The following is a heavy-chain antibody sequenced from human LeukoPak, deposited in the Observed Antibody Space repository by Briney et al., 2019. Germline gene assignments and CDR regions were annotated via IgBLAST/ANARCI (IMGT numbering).Heavy chain of an antibody. CDR2: SRNKVNSYTT. J-gene: IGHJ4*02. CDR1: GFTFSDHH. V-gene: IGHV3-72*01. CDR3: ARNGRVVGSGWSYFFFEY. D-gene: IGHD6-19*01. Sequence: PGGSLRLSCVASGFTFSDHHMDWVRQAPGKGLEWVGRSRNKVNSYTTEYAASVKDRFTISRDDSTTSLYLEMNSLKTEDTAVYFCARNGRVVGSGWSYFFFEYWGQGTRVTVSS.